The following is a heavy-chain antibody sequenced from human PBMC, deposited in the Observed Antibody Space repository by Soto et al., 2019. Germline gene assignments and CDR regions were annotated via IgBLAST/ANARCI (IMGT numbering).Heavy chain of an antibody. CDR3: ARENTAMVTSVVFDY. Sequence: GGSLRLSCVGSGFNFNDYWVTWVRQAPGKGLEWVAVISYDGSNKYYADSVKGRFTISRDNPKNTLYLQMNSLRAEDTAVYYCARENTAMVTSVVFDYWVQGTLVTVSS. J-gene: IGHJ4*02. D-gene: IGHD5-18*01. CDR2: ISYDGSNK. CDR1: GFNFNDYW. V-gene: IGHV3-30-3*01.